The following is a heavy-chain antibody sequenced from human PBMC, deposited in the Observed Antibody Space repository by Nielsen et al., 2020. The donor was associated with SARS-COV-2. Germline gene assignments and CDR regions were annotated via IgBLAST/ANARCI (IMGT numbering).Heavy chain of an antibody. D-gene: IGHD5-24*01. CDR1: GYTFTDYY. J-gene: IGHJ4*02. CDR2: ISPNSGGT. CDR3: APTRITEGYNYPFDY. Sequence: ASVKVSCKASGYTFTDYYMHWVRQAPGQGPEWVGRISPNSGGTYYAQKFQGRVTMSRDTSINTAYVELNRLTSDDTAVYYCAPTRITEGYNYPFDYWGQGTLVTVSS. V-gene: IGHV1-2*06.